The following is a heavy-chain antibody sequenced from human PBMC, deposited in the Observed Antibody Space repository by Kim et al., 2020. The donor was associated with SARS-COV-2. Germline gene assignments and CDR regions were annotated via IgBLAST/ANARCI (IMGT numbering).Heavy chain of an antibody. CDR1: GGSFSGYY. V-gene: IGHV4-34*01. D-gene: IGHD6-13*01. CDR3: ARGRRGYGSSFQYFQH. J-gene: IGHJ1*01. Sequence: SETLSLTCAVYGGSFSGYYWSWIRQPPGKGLEWIGEINHSGSTNYNPSLKSRVTISVDTSKNQFSLKLSSVTAADTAVYYCARGRRGYGSSFQYFQHWGQGTLVTVSS. CDR2: INHSGST.